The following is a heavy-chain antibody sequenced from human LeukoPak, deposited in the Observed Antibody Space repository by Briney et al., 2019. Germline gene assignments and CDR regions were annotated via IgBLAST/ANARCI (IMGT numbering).Heavy chain of an antibody. CDR1: GFTFSSYG. D-gene: IGHD5-24*01. J-gene: IGHJ4*02. CDR3: ARGIGYNYVDFDY. CDR2: ISYDGSNK. V-gene: IGHV3-30*03. Sequence: GRSLRLSCAASGFTFSSYGMHWVRQAPGKGLEWVAVISYDGSNKYYADSVKGRFTISRDNSKNTLYLQMNSLRAEDTAEYYCARGIGYNYVDFDYWGQGILVTVSS.